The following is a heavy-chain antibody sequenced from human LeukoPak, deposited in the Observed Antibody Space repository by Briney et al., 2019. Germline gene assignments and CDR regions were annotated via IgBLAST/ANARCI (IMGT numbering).Heavy chain of an antibody. D-gene: IGHD6-13*01. J-gene: IGHJ5*02. CDR2: IYTDGST. Sequence: GGSLRLSCAASGFTVSSNYMTWVRQAPGKGLEWVSLIYTDGSTYYADSVKGRFTISRHNSKNTLYIQMNSLGADDTAVYYCARAYSSSWTGYWFDPWGQGTLVTVSS. CDR3: ARAYSSSWTGYWFDP. CDR1: GFTVSSNY. V-gene: IGHV3-53*04.